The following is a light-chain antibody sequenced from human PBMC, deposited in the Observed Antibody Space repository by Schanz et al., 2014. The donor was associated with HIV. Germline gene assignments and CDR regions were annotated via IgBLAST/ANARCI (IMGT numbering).Light chain of an antibody. J-gene: IGLJ3*02. Sequence: QSVLTQPPSASGTPGQRVTISCSGSTSSIKTNTVNWFQQLPGTAPQLLIYNTYHRPSGVPDRFSGSESGTSASLAISGLQSEDEADYYCGTWDDSLNGWVFGGGTKVTVL. CDR2: NTY. CDR1: TSSIKTNT. CDR3: GTWDDSLNGWV. V-gene: IGLV1-44*01.